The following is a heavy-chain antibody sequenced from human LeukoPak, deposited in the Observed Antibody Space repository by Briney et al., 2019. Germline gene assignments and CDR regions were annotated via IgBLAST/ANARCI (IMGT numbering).Heavy chain of an antibody. V-gene: IGHV1-18*01. Sequence: EASVKVSCKASGYTFTSYGISWVRHAPGQGLEWMGWISAYNGNTTYAQKVQGRVTMTTDTSTSTAYMELRSLRSDDTAVYYCSRTYYYDSSGYCLGVYFDYWGQGTLVTVSS. CDR2: ISAYNGNT. CDR1: GYTFTSYG. J-gene: IGHJ4*02. CDR3: SRTYYYDSSGYCLGVYFDY. D-gene: IGHD3-22*01.